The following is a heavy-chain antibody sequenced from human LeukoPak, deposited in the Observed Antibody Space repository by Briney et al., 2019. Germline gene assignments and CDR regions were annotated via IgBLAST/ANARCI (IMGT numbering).Heavy chain of an antibody. Sequence: GGSLRLSCAASGFTFSSYAMNWVRQAPGKGLEWVSYLSSSSSSIYYADSVKGRFTISRDNSKNTLYLQMNSLRAEDTAVYYCAHSEASSFFDYWGQGTLVTVSS. V-gene: IGHV3-48*01. CDR2: LSSSSSSI. D-gene: IGHD6-6*01. J-gene: IGHJ4*02. CDR3: AHSEASSFFDY. CDR1: GFTFSSYA.